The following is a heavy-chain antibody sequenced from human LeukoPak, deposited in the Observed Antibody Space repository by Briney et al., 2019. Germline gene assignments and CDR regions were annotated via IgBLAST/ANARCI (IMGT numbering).Heavy chain of an antibody. Sequence: ASVKVCCKASGYTFTNYDINWVRQASGQGLDWMGRMNPNSGNTGYAQKFQGRVTMTRNTSISTAYMELSSLSSEDTAVYYCARGPGCISTSCPYYFDYWGQGTLVTVSS. CDR1: GYTFTNYD. CDR2: MNPNSGNT. D-gene: IGHD2-2*01. V-gene: IGHV1-8*01. J-gene: IGHJ4*02. CDR3: ARGPGCISTSCPYYFDY.